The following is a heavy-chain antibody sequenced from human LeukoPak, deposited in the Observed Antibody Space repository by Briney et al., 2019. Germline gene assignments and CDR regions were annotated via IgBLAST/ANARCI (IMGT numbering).Heavy chain of an antibody. V-gene: IGHV1-2*02. CDR3: ASGAAGSSNYYYDGMDV. D-gene: IGHD1-26*01. CDR1: RYTFTAHY. CDR2: INPNSGGT. J-gene: IGHJ6*02. Sequence: ASLTVSSKASRYTFTAHYMHSVPQAPGQGLKCMVWINPNSGGTNYAQKFQGRVTMTRDTSISTAYMDLSRLRSDDTAVYYCASGAAGSSNYYYDGMDVWGQGTTVTVSS.